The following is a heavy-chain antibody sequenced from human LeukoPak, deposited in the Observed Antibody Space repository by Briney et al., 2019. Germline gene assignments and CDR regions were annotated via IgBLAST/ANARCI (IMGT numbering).Heavy chain of an antibody. CDR2: IWYDGSNK. Sequence: GGSLRLSCAASGFTFSSYGMPWVRQAPGKGLEWVAVIWYDGSNKYYADSVKGRFTISRDNSKNTLYLQMNSLRAEDTAVYYCAREGELSWFDPWGQGTLVTVSS. CDR3: AREGELSWFDP. J-gene: IGHJ5*02. V-gene: IGHV3-33*01. CDR1: GFTFSSYG. D-gene: IGHD1-26*01.